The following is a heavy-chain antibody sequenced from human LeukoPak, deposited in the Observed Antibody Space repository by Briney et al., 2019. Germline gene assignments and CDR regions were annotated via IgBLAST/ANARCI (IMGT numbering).Heavy chain of an antibody. CDR3: AREGNELLSKNFDY. Sequence: GASVKVSCKASGFTFTGYYIHWVRQAPGQGLEWMGYINPHSGGTNSPQKFQGRVTMTTDTSISAAYMELSSPISDDTAMYYCAREGNELLSKNFDYWGQGTLVTVSS. J-gene: IGHJ4*02. D-gene: IGHD2-21*02. CDR1: GFTFTGYY. CDR2: INPHSGGT. V-gene: IGHV1-2*02.